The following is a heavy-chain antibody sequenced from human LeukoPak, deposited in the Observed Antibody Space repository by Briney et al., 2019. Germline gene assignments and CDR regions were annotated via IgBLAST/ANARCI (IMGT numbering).Heavy chain of an antibody. CDR1: GYTFTSYY. Sequence: ASVTVSCKASGYTFTSYYMHWVRQAPGQGLEWMGIINPSGGSTGYAQKFQGRVTMTRDMSTSTVYMELSSLRSEDTAVYYCARGLVLLWFGERGAFDIWGQGTMVTVSS. D-gene: IGHD3-10*01. CDR2: INPSGGST. CDR3: ARGLVLLWFGERGAFDI. V-gene: IGHV1-46*01. J-gene: IGHJ3*02.